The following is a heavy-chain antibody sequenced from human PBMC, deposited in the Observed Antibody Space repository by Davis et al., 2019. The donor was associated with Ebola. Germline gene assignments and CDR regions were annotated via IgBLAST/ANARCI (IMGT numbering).Heavy chain of an antibody. CDR2: ISAYNGNT. CDR1: GYTFTSYA. D-gene: IGHD3-22*01. CDR3: ARDHDTMILVAQQNHAFDI. V-gene: IGHV1-18*01. Sequence: AASVQVSCKASGYTFTSYAIRWVRQAPGQGLEWMGWISAYNGNTIYAQKLQGRVTMTTDTSTSTAYMHLRSLTSDDTAVYYCARDHDTMILVAQQNHAFDIWGQGTMVTVSS. J-gene: IGHJ3*02.